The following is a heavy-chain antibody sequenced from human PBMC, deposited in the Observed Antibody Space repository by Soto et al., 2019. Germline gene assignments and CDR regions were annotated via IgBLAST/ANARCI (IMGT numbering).Heavy chain of an antibody. Sequence: EVQLVESGGGLVQPGKSLRLSCATSGFTFSAYWMTWVRQAPGKGLEWVASIRQDGSERYYVDSVKGRFTISRDNAKNSLLLQMNSLRAEDTAVYYCARDPLRRFDYWGQGTLVTVSS. V-gene: IGHV3-7*04. CDR3: ARDPLRRFDY. J-gene: IGHJ4*02. D-gene: IGHD3-16*01. CDR1: GFTFSAYW. CDR2: IRQDGSER.